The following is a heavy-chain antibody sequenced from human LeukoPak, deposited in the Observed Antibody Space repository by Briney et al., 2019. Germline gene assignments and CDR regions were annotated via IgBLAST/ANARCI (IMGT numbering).Heavy chain of an antibody. CDR1: GGSISSYY. V-gene: IGHV4-59*08. CDR3: ARLDILTGYYRRDAFDI. D-gene: IGHD3-9*01. Sequence: SETLSLTCTVSGGSISSYYWSWIRQPPEKGLEWIGYIYYSGSTNYNPSLKSRVTISVDTSKNQFSLKLSSVTAADTAVYYCARLDILTGYYRRDAFDIWGQGTMVTVSS. CDR2: IYYSGST. J-gene: IGHJ3*02.